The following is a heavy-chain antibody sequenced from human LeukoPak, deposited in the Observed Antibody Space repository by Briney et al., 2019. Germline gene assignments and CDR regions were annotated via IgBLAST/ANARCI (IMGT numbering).Heavy chain of an antibody. CDR1: DGSINSDTYY. J-gene: IGHJ5*02. Sequence: KPSETLSLTCSVSDGSINSDTYYWGWIRQPPGKGLEWIASIYSGGNTFHNPSLKSRVTISVDTSKNQFSLKLSSVTAADTAVYYCARDRELAALDPWGQGTLVIVSS. V-gene: IGHV4-39*07. D-gene: IGHD1-26*01. CDR2: IYSGGNT. CDR3: ARDRELAALDP.